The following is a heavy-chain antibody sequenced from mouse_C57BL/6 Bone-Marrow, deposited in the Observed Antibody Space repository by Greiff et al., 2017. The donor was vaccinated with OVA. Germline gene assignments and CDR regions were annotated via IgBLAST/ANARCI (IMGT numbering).Heavy chain of an antibody. CDR1: GYTFTSYW. Sequence: QVQLKQSGAELAKPGASVKLSCKASGYTFTSYWMHWVKQRPGQGLEWIGYINPSSGYTKYNQKFKDKATWTADKSSSTAYMQLRSLTYEDSAVYYCARENYGSSLAWFAYWGQGTLVTVSA. V-gene: IGHV1-7*01. CDR3: ARENYGSSLAWFAY. D-gene: IGHD1-1*01. CDR2: INPSSGYT. J-gene: IGHJ3*01.